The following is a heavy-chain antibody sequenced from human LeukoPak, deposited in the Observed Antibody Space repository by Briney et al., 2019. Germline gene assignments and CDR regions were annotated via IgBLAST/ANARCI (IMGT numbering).Heavy chain of an antibody. CDR2: INHSGST. CDR3: ARRTHNNASYYYYYYMDV. J-gene: IGHJ6*03. Sequence: PSETLCLTCAVYGGSLSGYYWSWIPEPPGKGLEGIGEINHSGSTNYNPSLKSRVTISVDTSKNQFSLKLSSVTAADTAVYYCARRTHNNASYYYYYYMDVWVKGTTVTVSS. D-gene: IGHD1-14*01. V-gene: IGHV4-34*01. CDR1: GGSLSGYY.